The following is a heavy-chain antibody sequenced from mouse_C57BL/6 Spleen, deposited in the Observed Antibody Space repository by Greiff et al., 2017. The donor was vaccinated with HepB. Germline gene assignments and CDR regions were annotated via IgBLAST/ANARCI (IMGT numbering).Heavy chain of an antibody. J-gene: IGHJ4*01. CDR2: IDPSDSYT. CDR3: ARSKGDY. CDR1: GYTFTSYW. Sequence: QVQLKEPGAELVMPGASVKLSCKASGYTFTSYWMHWVKQRPGQGLEWIGEIDPSDSYTNYNQKFKGKSTLTVDKSSSTAYMQLSSLTSEDSAVYYCARSKGDYWGQGTSVTVSS. V-gene: IGHV1-69*01.